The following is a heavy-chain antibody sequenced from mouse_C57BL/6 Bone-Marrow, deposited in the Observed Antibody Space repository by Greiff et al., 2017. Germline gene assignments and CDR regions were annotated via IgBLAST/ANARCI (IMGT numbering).Heavy chain of an antibody. CDR2: IYPGSGNT. J-gene: IGHJ4*01. Sequence: VKLMESGAELVRPGASVKLSCKASGYTFTDYYINWVKQRPGQGLEWIARIYPGSGNTYYNEKFKGKATLTAEKSSSTAYMQLSSLTSEDSAVYFCARGYYSYAMDYWGQGTSVTVSS. CDR1: GYTFTDYY. CDR3: ARGYYSYAMDY. D-gene: IGHD2-12*01. V-gene: IGHV1-76*01.